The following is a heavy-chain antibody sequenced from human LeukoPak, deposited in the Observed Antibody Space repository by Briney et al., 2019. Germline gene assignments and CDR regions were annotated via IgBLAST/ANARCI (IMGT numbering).Heavy chain of an antibody. CDR3: ARVELSYCGGDCYAADY. Sequence: GASVKVSCKASGYTFTGYYMHWVRQAPGQGLEWMGWINPNSGGTNYAQKFQGRVTMTRDTSISTAYMELSRLRSDDTAVYYCARVELSYCGGDCYAADYWGQGTLVTVSS. CDR2: INPNSGGT. CDR1: GYTFTGYY. V-gene: IGHV1-2*02. D-gene: IGHD2-21*01. J-gene: IGHJ4*02.